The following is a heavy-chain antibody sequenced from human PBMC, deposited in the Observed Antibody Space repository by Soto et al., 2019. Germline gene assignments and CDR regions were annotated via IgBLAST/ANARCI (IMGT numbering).Heavy chain of an antibody. CDR3: ARAVTAYCRGCSCQPDY. CDR2: INPSGGST. J-gene: IGHJ4*02. Sequence: ASVKVSCKASGYTFTSYYMHWVRQAPGQGLEWMGIINPSGGSTSYAQKFQGRVTMTRDTSTSTVYMELSSLRSEDTAVYYCARAVTAYCRGCSCQPDYWGQATLVTVSS. V-gene: IGHV1-46*01. CDR1: GYTFTSYY. D-gene: IGHD2-15*01.